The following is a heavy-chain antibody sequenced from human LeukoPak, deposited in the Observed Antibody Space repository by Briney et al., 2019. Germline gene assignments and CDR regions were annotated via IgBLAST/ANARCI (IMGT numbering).Heavy chain of an antibody. Sequence: PGGSLRLSCAASGFTFSSYSMNWVRQAPGKGLEWVSSISSSSNYIYYADSVKGRFTISRDNAKNSLYLQMNSLRAEDTAVYYCARVVYYYFYMDVWGKGTTVTVSS. CDR2: ISSSSNYI. J-gene: IGHJ6*03. CDR3: ARVVYYYFYMDV. V-gene: IGHV3-21*01. CDR1: GFTFSSYS.